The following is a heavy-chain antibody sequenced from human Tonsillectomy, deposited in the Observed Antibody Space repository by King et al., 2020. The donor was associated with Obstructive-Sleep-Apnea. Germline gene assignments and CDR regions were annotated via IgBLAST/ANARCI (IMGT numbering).Heavy chain of an antibody. CDR2: ISSSSSTI. D-gene: IGHD5-18*01. J-gene: IGHJ4*02. CDR3: AREGPNTARDY. V-gene: IGHV3-48*04. CDR1: GFTFSSYS. Sequence: QLVQSGGGLVQPGGSLRLSCAASGFTFSSYSMNWVRQAPGKGLEWVSYISSSSSTIYYADSVKGRFTISRDNAKNSLYLQMNSLRAEDTAVYYCAREGPNTARDYWGQGTLVTVSS.